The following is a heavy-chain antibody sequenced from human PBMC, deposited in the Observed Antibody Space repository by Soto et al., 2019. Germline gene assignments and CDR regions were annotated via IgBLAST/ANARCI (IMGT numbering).Heavy chain of an antibody. D-gene: IGHD2-8*02. V-gene: IGHV3-74*01. J-gene: IGHJ4*02. Sequence: GGSLRLSCAASGFTFSTYWMNWVRQTPGKGLMWVSRISPDGSNRGYADSVEGRFTVSRDNAKNTLYLQMHSLRAEDTAMYYCASWANIVQVSPTDFDHWGEGTLVTVSS. CDR1: GFTFSTYW. CDR3: ASWANIVQVSPTDFDH. CDR2: ISPDGSNR.